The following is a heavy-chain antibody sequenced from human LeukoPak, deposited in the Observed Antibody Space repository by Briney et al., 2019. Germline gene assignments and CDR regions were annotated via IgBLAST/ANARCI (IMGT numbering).Heavy chain of an antibody. D-gene: IGHD4-17*01. J-gene: IGHJ4*02. Sequence: SETLSLTCAVYGGSFSGYYWSWIRQSPGKGLEWIGEINHSGSTNYNPSLKSRVTISVDTSKNQFSLKLSSVTAADTAVYYCARGNDYALNWGQGTLVTVSS. CDR2: INHSGST. CDR1: GGSFSGYY. CDR3: ARGNDYALN. V-gene: IGHV4-34*01.